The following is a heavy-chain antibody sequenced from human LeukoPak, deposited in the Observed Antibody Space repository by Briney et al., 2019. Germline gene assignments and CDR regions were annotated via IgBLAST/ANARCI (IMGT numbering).Heavy chain of an antibody. D-gene: IGHD2-8*02. CDR3: ARSPPGAYYYYYGMDV. V-gene: IGHV3-30-3*01. J-gene: IGHJ6*02. Sequence: GGSLRLSCAASGFTFSSYAMHWVRQAPGKGLEWVAVISYDGSNEYYADSVKGRFTISRGNSKNTLYLQMNSLRAEDTAVYYCARSPPGAYYYYYGMDVWGQGTTVTVSS. CDR1: GFTFSSYA. CDR2: ISYDGSNE.